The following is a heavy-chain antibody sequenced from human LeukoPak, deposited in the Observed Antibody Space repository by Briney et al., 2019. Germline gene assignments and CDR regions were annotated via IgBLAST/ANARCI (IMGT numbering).Heavy chain of an antibody. J-gene: IGHJ6*03. CDR1: GGSFSGHY. CDR2: INHSGST. V-gene: IGHV4-34*01. Sequence: SETLSLTCAVYGGSFSGHYWSWIRQPPGKGLEWIGEINHSGSTDYNPSLKSRVTISVDTSKNQFSLKLSSVTAADTAVYYCAKKSGSYSLYYYYYMDVWGKGTTVTISS. CDR3: AKKSGSYSLYYYYYMDV. D-gene: IGHD1-26*01.